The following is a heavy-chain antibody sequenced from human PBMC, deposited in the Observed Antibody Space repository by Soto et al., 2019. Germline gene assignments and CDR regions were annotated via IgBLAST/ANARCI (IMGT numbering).Heavy chain of an antibody. CDR2: IWYDGSNK. J-gene: IGHJ4*02. Sequence: GGSLRLSCAASGFTFSSYGMHWVRQAPGKGLEWVAVIWYDGSNKYYADSVKGRFTISRDNSKNTLYLQMNSLRAEDTAVYYCAREFYDFGGENNHRLDYWGQGTLVTVSS. CDR3: AREFYDFGGENNHRLDY. D-gene: IGHD3-3*01. CDR1: GFTFSSYG. V-gene: IGHV3-33*01.